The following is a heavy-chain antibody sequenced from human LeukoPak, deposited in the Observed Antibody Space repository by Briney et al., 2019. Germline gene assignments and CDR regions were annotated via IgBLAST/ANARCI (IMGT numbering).Heavy chain of an antibody. Sequence: SETLSLTCTVSGGSISSGSYYWSWIRQPAGKGLEWIGRIYTSGSTNYNPSLKSRVTISVDTSKNQFSLKLSSVTAADTAVYYCAREWWELLEPYAFDIWGQGTMVTVSS. V-gene: IGHV4-61*02. D-gene: IGHD1-26*01. CDR1: GGSISSGSYY. J-gene: IGHJ3*02. CDR2: IYTSGST. CDR3: AREWWELLEPYAFDI.